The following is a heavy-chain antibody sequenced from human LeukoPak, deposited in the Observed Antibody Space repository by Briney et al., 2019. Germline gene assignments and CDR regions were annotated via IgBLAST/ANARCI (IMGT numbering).Heavy chain of an antibody. Sequence: ASVKVSCKASDYIFTSYGISWVRQAPGQGLEWMGWISAYNGNTNYAQKLQGRVTMTTDTSTGTAYMELRSLRSDDTAVYYCARESAEGILDYWGQGTLVTVSS. V-gene: IGHV1-18*01. CDR2: ISAYNGNT. J-gene: IGHJ4*02. CDR3: ARESAEGILDY. CDR1: DYIFTSYG.